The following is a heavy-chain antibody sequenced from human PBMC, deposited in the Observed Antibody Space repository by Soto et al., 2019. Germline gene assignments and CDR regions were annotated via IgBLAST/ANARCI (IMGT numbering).Heavy chain of an antibody. J-gene: IGHJ6*02. CDR1: GYTFTGYY. D-gene: IGHD2-15*01. Sequence: GASVKVSCKASGYTFTGYYMHCVRQAPGQGLEWMGWINPNSGGTNYAQKFQGWVTMTRDTSISTAYMELSRLRSDDTAVYYCARSTVVAATPIYYGMDVWGQGTTVTVSS. CDR2: INPNSGGT. V-gene: IGHV1-2*04. CDR3: ARSTVVAATPIYYGMDV.